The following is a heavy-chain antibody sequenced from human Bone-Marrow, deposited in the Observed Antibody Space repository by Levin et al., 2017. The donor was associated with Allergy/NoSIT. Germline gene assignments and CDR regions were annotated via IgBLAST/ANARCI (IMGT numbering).Heavy chain of an antibody. D-gene: IGHD5-12*01. Sequence: LSLTCAASGFPFRSSGMHWVRQAPGKGLEWVAVIWYDGSNKYYADSVKGRFTISRDNSKNTLYLQMNSLRAEDTAVYYCARAVATIAGGEYFDYWGQGTLVTVSS. J-gene: IGHJ4*02. CDR1: GFPFRSSG. CDR2: IWYDGSNK. CDR3: ARAVATIAGGEYFDY. V-gene: IGHV3-33*01.